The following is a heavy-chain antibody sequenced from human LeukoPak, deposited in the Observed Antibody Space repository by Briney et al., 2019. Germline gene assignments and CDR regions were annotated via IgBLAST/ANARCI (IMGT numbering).Heavy chain of an antibody. D-gene: IGHD3-3*01. CDR1: GYTFSSYA. CDR3: ARDTESPPYYDFWSGYYD. V-gene: IGHV1-69*13. CDR2: IIPIFGTA. Sequence: GASVKVSCKASGYTFSSYAISWVRQAPGQGLEWMGGIIPIFGTANYAQKFQGRVTITADESTSTAYMELSSLRSEDTAVYYCARDTESPPYYDFWSGYYDWGQGTLVTVSS. J-gene: IGHJ4*02.